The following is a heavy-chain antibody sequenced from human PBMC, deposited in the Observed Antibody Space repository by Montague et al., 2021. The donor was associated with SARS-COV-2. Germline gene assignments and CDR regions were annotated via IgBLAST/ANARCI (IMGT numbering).Heavy chain of an antibody. V-gene: IGHV4-34*01. CDR1: GGSFHDYY. D-gene: IGHD3-10*01. CDR2: IDHSGTT. CDR3: ARVPVLLWFGERGYWFDP. Sequence: SETLSLTCAVYGGSFHDYYWTWIRQPPGKGLEWIGEIDHSGTTNYNPSLKSRVTISVDTSKNQFSLKLSSVTAADTAVYYCARVPVLLWFGERGYWFDPWGQGTLVTVSS. J-gene: IGHJ5*02.